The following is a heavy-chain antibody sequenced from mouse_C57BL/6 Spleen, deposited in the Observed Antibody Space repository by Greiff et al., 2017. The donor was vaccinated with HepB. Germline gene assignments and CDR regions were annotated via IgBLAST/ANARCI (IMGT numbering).Heavy chain of an antibody. J-gene: IGHJ1*03. CDR2: INPNNGGT. V-gene: IGHV1-26*01. D-gene: IGHD2-3*01. CDR3: ARGSDGSWYFDV. CDR1: GYTFTDYY. Sequence: EVQLQQSGPELVKPGASVKISCKASGYTFTDYYMNWVKQSHGKSLEWIGDINPNNGGTSYNQKFKGKATLTVDKSSSTAYMELRSLTSEDSAVYYCARGSDGSWYFDVWGTGTTVTVSS.